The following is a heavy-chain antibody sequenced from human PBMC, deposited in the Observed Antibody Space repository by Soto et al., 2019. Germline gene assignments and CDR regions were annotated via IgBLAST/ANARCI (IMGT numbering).Heavy chain of an antibody. Sequence: QVQLVQSGAEVKKPGSSVKVSCKASGGTFSSYAISWVRQAPGQGLEWMGGIIPIFGTANYAQKFQGRVKITADDSTSTADMELSSLRSEDTAVYYCARDGGVYDYSPFDYWGQGTLVTVSS. V-gene: IGHV1-69*12. CDR1: GGTFSSYA. CDR3: ARDGGVYDYSPFDY. J-gene: IGHJ4*02. D-gene: IGHD4-4*01. CDR2: IIPIFGTA.